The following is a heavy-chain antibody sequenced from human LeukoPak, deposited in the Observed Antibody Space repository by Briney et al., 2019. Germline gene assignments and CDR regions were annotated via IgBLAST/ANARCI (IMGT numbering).Heavy chain of an antibody. D-gene: IGHD2-15*01. V-gene: IGHV3-30*18. Sequence: PGGSLRLSCAASGFTFSSYSMNWVRQAPGKGLEWVAVISYDGSNKYYTDSVKGRFTISRDNSKNTLYLQMNSLRTEDTAVYYCAKSDLGHRSRQVGHFDYWGQGTLVTVSS. CDR3: AKSDLGHRSRQVGHFDY. CDR1: GFTFSSYS. J-gene: IGHJ4*02. CDR2: ISYDGSNK.